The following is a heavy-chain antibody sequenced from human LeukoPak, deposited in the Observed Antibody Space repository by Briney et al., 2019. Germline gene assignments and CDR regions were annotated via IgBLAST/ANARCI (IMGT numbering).Heavy chain of an antibody. D-gene: IGHD2-15*01. CDR1: GFTFSSYA. V-gene: IGHV3-23*01. J-gene: IGHJ4*02. Sequence: GGSLRLSCAASGFTFSSYAMSWVRQAPGKGLEWVSAISGSGGSTYYGDSVKGRFTISRDNSKNTLYLQMNSLRAEDTAVYYCAKDGGYCSGGSCYRLQNFAFDYWGQGTLVTVSS. CDR2: ISGSGGST. CDR3: AKDGGYCSGGSCYRLQNFAFDY.